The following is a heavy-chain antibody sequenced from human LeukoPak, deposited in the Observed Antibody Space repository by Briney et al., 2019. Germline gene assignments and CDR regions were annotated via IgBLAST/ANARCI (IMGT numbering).Heavy chain of an antibody. J-gene: IGHJ4*02. Sequence: ASVKVSCKASGGTSSSYAISWVRQAPGQGLEWMGRIIPIFGIANYAQKFQGRVTITADKSTSTAYMELSSLRSEDTAVYYCARWYYYDSSGSDYYFDYWGQGTLVTVSS. CDR1: GGTSSSYA. D-gene: IGHD3-22*01. CDR2: IIPIFGIA. V-gene: IGHV1-69*04. CDR3: ARWYYYDSSGSDYYFDY.